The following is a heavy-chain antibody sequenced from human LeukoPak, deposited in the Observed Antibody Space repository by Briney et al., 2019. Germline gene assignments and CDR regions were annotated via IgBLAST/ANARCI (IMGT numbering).Heavy chain of an antibody. V-gene: IGHV4-4*07. CDR3: ARYGRGGAEWYFDL. J-gene: IGHJ2*01. CDR2: IFYTGST. D-gene: IGHD3-16*01. Sequence: SETLSLTCSVSDGSIGSYYWSWIRQPAGKGLEWIGRIFYTGSTLYNPSLKSRVSISVDKPNNQFSLRLSSVTAADTAVYYCARYGRGGAEWYFDLWGRGTLVIVSS. CDR1: DGSIGSYY.